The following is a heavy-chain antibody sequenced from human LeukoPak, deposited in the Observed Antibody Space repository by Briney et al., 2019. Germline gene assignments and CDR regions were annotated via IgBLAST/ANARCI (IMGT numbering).Heavy chain of an antibody. J-gene: IGHJ6*02. CDR1: GGTFSSYA. Sequence: ASVKVSCKASGGTFSSYAISWVRQAPGQGLEWMGGIIPIFGTANYAQKFQGRVTITADESTSTAYMELSSLRSEDTAVYYCAREGYYGSGSAAGYYYYGMDVSGQGTTVTVSS. V-gene: IGHV1-69*01. CDR3: AREGYYGSGSAAGYYYYGMDV. D-gene: IGHD3-10*01. CDR2: IIPIFGTA.